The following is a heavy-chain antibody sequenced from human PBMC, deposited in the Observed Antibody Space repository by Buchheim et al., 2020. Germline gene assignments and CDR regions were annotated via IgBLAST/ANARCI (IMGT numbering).Heavy chain of an antibody. D-gene: IGHD3-22*01. J-gene: IGHJ4*02. CDR3: ARVEYDSSGYRYYFDY. Sequence: QVQLQESGPGLVKPSETLSLTCTVSGGSISSYYWSWIRQPPGKGLEWIGYIYYSGSPNYNPSLKSRVPISVDTSKNQFSLKLSSVTAADTAVYYCARVEYDSSGYRYYFDYWGQGTL. CDR1: GGSISSYY. V-gene: IGHV4-59*01. CDR2: IYYSGSP.